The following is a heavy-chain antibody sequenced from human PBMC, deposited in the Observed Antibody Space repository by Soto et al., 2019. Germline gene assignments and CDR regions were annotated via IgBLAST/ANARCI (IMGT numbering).Heavy chain of an antibody. V-gene: IGHV4-31*03. D-gene: IGHD2-2*01. J-gene: IGHJ6*02. Sequence: QVQLQESGPGLVKPSQTLSLTCTVSGGSISSGGYYWSWIRQHPGKGLEWIGYIYYSGSTYYNPSLKRRVTISVDTSKNQFSLKLSSVTAADTAVYYCARDASRYQLTYYYYYGMDVWGQGTTVTVSS. CDR2: IYYSGST. CDR1: GGSISSGGYY. CDR3: ARDASRYQLTYYYYYGMDV.